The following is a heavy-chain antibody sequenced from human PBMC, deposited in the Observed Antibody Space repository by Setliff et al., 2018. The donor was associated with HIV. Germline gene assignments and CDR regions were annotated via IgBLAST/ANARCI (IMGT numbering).Heavy chain of an antibody. CDR3: GRLSDTAMASFDS. CDR1: GGSISTSH. CDR2: IYKSGST. Sequence: PSETLSLTCSVSGGSISTSHWSWIRQPPGKGLEWIGYIYKSGSTSYNASLKSRVTISADTSKNQFSLKLRSVTAADTAVYYCGRLSDTAMASFDSWGQGTLVTVSS. J-gene: IGHJ4*02. D-gene: IGHD5-18*01. V-gene: IGHV4-59*08.